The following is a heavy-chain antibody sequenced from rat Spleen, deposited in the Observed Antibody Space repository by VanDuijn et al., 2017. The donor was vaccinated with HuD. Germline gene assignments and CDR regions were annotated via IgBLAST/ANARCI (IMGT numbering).Heavy chain of an antibody. CDR2: IRTKPKNYAT. J-gene: IGHJ2*01. CDR3: TSEDYTSYAFNY. D-gene: IGHD1-2*01. Sequence: VQLVESGGGLVQPKESLKISCVASGFIFSETAMYWVRQAPGKGLEWVARIRTKPKNYATYYADSVKGRFTISRDDSKSMVYLQMNNLKAEDTAMYYCTSEDYTSYAFNYWGQGVMVTVSS. V-gene: IGHV10-5*01. CDR1: GFIFSETA.